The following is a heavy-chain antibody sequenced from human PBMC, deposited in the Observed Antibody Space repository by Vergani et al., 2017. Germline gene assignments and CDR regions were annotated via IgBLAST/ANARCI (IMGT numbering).Heavy chain of an antibody. CDR3: ARDCEGVAVAGTFDI. CDR1: GGSISSSSYY. Sequence: QVQLQESGPGLVKPSETLSLTCTVSGGSISSSSYYWGWIRQPPGKGLEWIGSIYYSGSTNYNPSLKSRVTISVDTSKNQFSLKLSSVTAADTAVYYCARDCEGVAVAGTFDIWGQGTMVTVSS. CDR2: IYYSGST. V-gene: IGHV4-39*07. J-gene: IGHJ3*02. D-gene: IGHD6-19*01.